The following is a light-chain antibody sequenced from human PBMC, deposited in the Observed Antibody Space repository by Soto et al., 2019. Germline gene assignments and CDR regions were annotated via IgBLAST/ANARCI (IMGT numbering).Light chain of an antibody. V-gene: IGKV4-1*01. CDR3: QQYYRSPFT. J-gene: IGKJ4*01. Sequence: TVMTQSPESLAVSLGERATIDCNSGQCVLYSSNDKNYLAWYQQKSGQPPKLLIYWSSTRYSGVPDRFSGSGSGTDFTLTISSLQDEDVAVYHCQQYYRSPFTFVG. CDR2: WSS. CDR1: QCVLYSSNDKNY.